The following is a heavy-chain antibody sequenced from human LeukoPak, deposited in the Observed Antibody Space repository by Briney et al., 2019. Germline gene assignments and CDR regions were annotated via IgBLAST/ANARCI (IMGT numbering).Heavy chain of an antibody. CDR2: IYHSGST. V-gene: IGHV4-38-2*02. J-gene: IGHJ4*02. D-gene: IGHD6-13*01. CDR1: GYSISSGYY. Sequence: TSETLSLTCTVSGYSISSGYYWGWVRQPPGKGLEWIGSIYHSGSTYYNPSLKSRVTISVDTSKNQFSLKLSSVTAADTAVYYCARGGSSWYSYYFDYWGQGTLVTVSS. CDR3: ARGGSSWYSYYFDY.